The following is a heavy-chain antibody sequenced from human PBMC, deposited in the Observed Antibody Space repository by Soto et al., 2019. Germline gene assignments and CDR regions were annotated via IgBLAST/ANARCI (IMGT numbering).Heavy chain of an antibody. CDR2: TRNKANSYTT. D-gene: IGHD2-15*01. J-gene: IGHJ4*02. CDR3: ARERVKPRYCSGGSCYSPFDY. CDR1: GFTFSDHY. Sequence: GGSLRLSCAASGFTFSDHYMDWVRQAPGKGLEWVGRTRNKANSYTTEYAASVKGRFTISRDDSKNSLYLQMNSLKTEDTAVYYCARERVKPRYCSGGSCYSPFDYWGQGTLVTVSS. V-gene: IGHV3-72*01.